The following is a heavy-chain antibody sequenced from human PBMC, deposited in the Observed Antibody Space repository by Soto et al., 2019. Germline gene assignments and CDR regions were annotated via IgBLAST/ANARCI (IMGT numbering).Heavy chain of an antibody. CDR3: ARYNGSGSFDY. Sequence: ASVKVSCKASGYTFTDYYILWVRQAPGPGLEWMGRINPNSGGTNYAQKFQGRVTMTRDTSISTAYMELSGLRSDDTAFYYCARYNGSGSFDYWGQGSLVTVSS. V-gene: IGHV1-2*06. D-gene: IGHD3-10*01. CDR1: GYTFTDYY. CDR2: INPNSGGT. J-gene: IGHJ4*02.